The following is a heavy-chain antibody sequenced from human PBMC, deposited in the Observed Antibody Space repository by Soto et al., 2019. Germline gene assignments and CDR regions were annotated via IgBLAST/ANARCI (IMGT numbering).Heavy chain of an antibody. J-gene: IGHJ6*03. Sequence: SVKVSCKASGGTFSSYTISWVRQAPGQGLEWMGRIIPILGIANYAQKFQGRVTITADKSTSTAYMELSSLRSEDTAVYYCASGEWQDRPSLYMDVWGKGTTVTVSS. V-gene: IGHV1-69*02. D-gene: IGHD3-3*01. CDR3: ASGEWQDRPSLYMDV. CDR1: GGTFSSYT. CDR2: IIPILGIA.